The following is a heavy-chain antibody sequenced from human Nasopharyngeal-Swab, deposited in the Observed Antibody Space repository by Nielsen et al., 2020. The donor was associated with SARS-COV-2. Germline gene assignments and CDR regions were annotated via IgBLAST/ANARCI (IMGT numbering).Heavy chain of an antibody. Sequence: LSLTCAASGFTFSSYWMSWVRQAPGKGLEWVANIKQDGSEKYYVDSVKGRFTISRDNAKNSLYLQMNSLRAEDTAVYYCAVGAAQVDYWGQGTLVTVSS. CDR2: IKQDGSEK. CDR1: GFTFSSYW. J-gene: IGHJ4*02. D-gene: IGHD1-26*01. CDR3: AVGAAQVDY. V-gene: IGHV3-7*05.